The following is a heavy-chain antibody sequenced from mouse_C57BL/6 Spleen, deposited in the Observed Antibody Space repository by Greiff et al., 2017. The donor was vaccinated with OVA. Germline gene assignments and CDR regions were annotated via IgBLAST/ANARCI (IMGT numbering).Heavy chain of an antibody. CDR2: ISSGSSTI. D-gene: IGHD2-3*01. Sequence: DVQLVESGGGLVKPGGSLKLSCAASGFTFSDYGMHWVRQAPEKGLEWVAYISSGSSTIYYADTVKGRFTISRDNAKNTLFLQMTSLRSEDTAMYYCARRMGNYAMDYWGQGTSVTVSS. V-gene: IGHV5-17*01. CDR3: ARRMGNYAMDY. CDR1: GFTFSDYG. J-gene: IGHJ4*01.